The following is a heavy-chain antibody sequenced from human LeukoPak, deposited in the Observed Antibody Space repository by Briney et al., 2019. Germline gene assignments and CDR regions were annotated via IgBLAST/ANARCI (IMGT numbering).Heavy chain of an antibody. J-gene: IGHJ6*03. CDR3: TKGSTYSNSSPMDV. Sequence: PGGSLRLSCAASGFTFDDYAMHWVRQGRGKGLEWVSGISWNSGVIVYAESVKGRFTISRDNAKNSVYLQMNSLRAGDMALYYCTKGSTYSNSSPMDVWGKGTTVTVSS. D-gene: IGHD2-2*01. CDR1: GFTFDDYA. CDR2: ISWNSGVI. V-gene: IGHV3-9*03.